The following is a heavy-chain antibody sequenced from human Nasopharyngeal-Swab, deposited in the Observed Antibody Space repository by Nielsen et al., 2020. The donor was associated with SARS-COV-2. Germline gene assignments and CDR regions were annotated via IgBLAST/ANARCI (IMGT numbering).Heavy chain of an antibody. J-gene: IGHJ5*02. CDR1: GYSFTSYW. Sequence: GGSLRLSCKGSGYSFTSYWISWVRQMPGKGLEWMGRIDPSDSYTNYSPSFQGHVTISADKSISTAYLQWSSLKASDTAMYYCARHWSDPGNWFDPWGQGTLGTVSS. CDR2: IDPSDSYT. CDR3: ARHWSDPGNWFDP. V-gene: IGHV5-10-1*01.